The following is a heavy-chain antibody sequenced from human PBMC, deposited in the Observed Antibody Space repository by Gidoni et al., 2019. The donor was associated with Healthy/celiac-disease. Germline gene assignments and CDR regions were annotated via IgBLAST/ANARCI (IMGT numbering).Heavy chain of an antibody. J-gene: IGHJ6*02. D-gene: IGHD6-13*01. CDR3: AKASIAAAGTLLYYYYGMDV. CDR2: IRWNGGSI. CDR1: GFTFHDYA. Sequence: EVQLVESGGGLVQPGRSLRLSCAASGFTFHDYAMHWVRQAPGKGLEWVSGIRWNGGSIGYADSVKGRFTISRDNAKNSLYLQMNSLRAEDTALYYCAKASIAAAGTLLYYYYGMDVWGQGTTVTVSS. V-gene: IGHV3-9*01.